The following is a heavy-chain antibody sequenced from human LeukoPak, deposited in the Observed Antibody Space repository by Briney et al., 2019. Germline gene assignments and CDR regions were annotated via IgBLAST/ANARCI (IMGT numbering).Heavy chain of an antibody. D-gene: IGHD1-14*01. J-gene: IGHJ5*02. V-gene: IGHV5-51*01. CDR3: ARETGGSYYRYNWFDP. CDR1: GYSFTGYW. CDR2: IYPADSDT. Sequence: GESLKISCKCSGYSFTGYWIAWVRQMPGKGLEWMGIIYPADSDTRYSPSFQGQVTMSADKSITTAYLQWSSLKASDTAMYYCARETGGSYYRYNWFDPWGQGTLVTVSS.